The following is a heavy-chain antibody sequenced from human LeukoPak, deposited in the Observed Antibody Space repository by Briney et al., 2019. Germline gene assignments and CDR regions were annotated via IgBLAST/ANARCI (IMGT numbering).Heavy chain of an antibody. Sequence: SETLSLTCTVSGGSISSCYWSWIRQPPGKGLEWIGYIYYSGSTNYNPSLKSRVTISVDTSKNQFSLKLSSVTAADTAVYYCARMGYDFWSGYYTDWTFDYWGQGTLVTVSS. D-gene: IGHD3-3*01. CDR2: IYYSGST. V-gene: IGHV4-59*01. CDR1: GGSISSCY. CDR3: ARMGYDFWSGYYTDWTFDY. J-gene: IGHJ4*02.